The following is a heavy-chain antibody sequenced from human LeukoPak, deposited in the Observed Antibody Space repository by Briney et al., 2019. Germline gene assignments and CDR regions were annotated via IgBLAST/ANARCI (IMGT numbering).Heavy chain of an antibody. J-gene: IGHJ6*03. CDR3: ARGPDTAMVNYYYYMDV. CDR1: GYTFTSYD. D-gene: IGHD5-18*01. CDR2: MNPNSGDT. Sequence: ASVKVSCKASGYTFTSYDINWVRQATGQGLEWMGWMNPNSGDTGYAQKFQGRVTMTRNTSISTAYMELSSLRSEDTAVYYCARGPDTAMVNYYYYMDVWGKGTTVTISS. V-gene: IGHV1-8*01.